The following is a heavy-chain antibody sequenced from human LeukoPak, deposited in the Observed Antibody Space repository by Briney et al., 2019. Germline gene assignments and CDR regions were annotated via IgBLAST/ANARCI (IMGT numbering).Heavy chain of an antibody. V-gene: IGHV4-38-2*02. D-gene: IGHD3-3*02. CDR1: GYSISSGYY. CDR2: IYHSGST. Sequence: SETLSLTCTVSGYSISSGYYWGWIRQPPGKGLEWIGSIYHSGSTYYNPSLKSRVTIPVDTSKNQFSLKLSSVTAAVTAVYYCARDYGSHFWSGRYYYYYYYMDVWGKGTTVTVSS. CDR3: ARDYGSHFWSGRYYYYYYYMDV. J-gene: IGHJ6*03.